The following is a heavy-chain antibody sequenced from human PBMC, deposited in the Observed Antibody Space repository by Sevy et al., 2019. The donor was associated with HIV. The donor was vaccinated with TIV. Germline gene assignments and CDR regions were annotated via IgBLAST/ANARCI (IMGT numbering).Heavy chain of an antibody. CDR2: ISYDGSNK. J-gene: IGHJ4*02. CDR3: AKDWMVYSSSSGVDY. CDR1: GFTFSSYG. Sequence: GGSLRLSCAASGFTFSSYGMHWVRQAPGKGLEWVAVISYDGSNKYYAHSVKGRFTISRDNSKNTLYLQMNSLRAEDTAVYYCAKDWMVYSSSSGVDYWGQGTLVTVSS. D-gene: IGHD6-6*01. V-gene: IGHV3-30*18.